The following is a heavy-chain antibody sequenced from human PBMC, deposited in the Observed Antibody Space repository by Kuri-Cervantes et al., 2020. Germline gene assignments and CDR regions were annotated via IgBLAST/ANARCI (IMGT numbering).Heavy chain of an antibody. V-gene: IGHV3-30*02. CDR2: IRSDGNNK. J-gene: IGHJ4*02. D-gene: IGHD3-10*01. CDR3: ARDIVR. CDR1: GFTFSNYG. Sequence: LSLTCAASGFTFSNYGTHWVRQAPGKGLQWVAFIRSDGNNKYYVDSVKGRFTVSRDNAKNSLYLQMNSLRAEDTAVYYCARDIVRWGQGTLVTVSS.